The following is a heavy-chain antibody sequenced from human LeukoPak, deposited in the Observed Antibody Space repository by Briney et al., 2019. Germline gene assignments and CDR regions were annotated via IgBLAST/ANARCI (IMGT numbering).Heavy chain of an antibody. Sequence: GGSLRLSCAASGFTFSSYWMSWVRQAPGKGLEWVSGINWNGGSTGYADSVKGRFTISRDNAKNSLYLQMNSLRAEDTAVYYCARHGALGDYFDYWGQGTLVTVSS. CDR1: GFTFSSYW. CDR3: ARHGALGDYFDY. CDR2: INWNGGST. V-gene: IGHV3-20*04. D-gene: IGHD7-27*01. J-gene: IGHJ4*02.